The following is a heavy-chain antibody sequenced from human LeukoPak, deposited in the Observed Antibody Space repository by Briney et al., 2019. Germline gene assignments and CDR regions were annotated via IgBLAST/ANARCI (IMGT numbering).Heavy chain of an antibody. V-gene: IGHV3-9*01. J-gene: IGHJ4*02. D-gene: IGHD6-13*01. CDR3: ARGTEWLQQLGVCDY. Sequence: GRSLRLSCIASGFTFDDYAMYWVRQAPGKGLEWVSRISWNSGSIGYADSVKGRFTISRDNAKNSLYLQMNSLRAEDTAVYYCARGTEWLQQLGVCDYWGQGTLVTVSS. CDR2: ISWNSGSI. CDR1: GFTFDDYA.